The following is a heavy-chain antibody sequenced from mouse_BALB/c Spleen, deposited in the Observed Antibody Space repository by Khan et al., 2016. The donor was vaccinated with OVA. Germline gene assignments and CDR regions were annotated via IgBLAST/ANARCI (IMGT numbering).Heavy chain of an antibody. CDR1: GYTFTTYW. D-gene: IGHD2-10*02. CDR2: INPSTGYT. CDR3: ARRGLYGIFPY. V-gene: IGHV1-7*01. J-gene: IGHJ3*01. Sequence: QVQLQQSGAELAKPGASVKMSCTASGYTFTTYWMHWIKQRPGQGLEWIGYINPSTGYTEYNQNFKDKATLTADESSSAAYMHLNSLTSEDSAVYDWARRGLYGIFPYWGQGTLVTVSA.